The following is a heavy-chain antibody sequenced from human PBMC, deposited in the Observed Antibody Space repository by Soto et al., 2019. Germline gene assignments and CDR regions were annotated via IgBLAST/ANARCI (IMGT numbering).Heavy chain of an antibody. CDR2: IYYSGST. CDR3: ARCTRNRDYGYYYYGMDV. V-gene: IGHV4-39*01. D-gene: IGHD4-17*01. CDR1: GGSISSSSYY. J-gene: IGHJ6*02. Sequence: SETLSLTCTVSGGSISSSSYYWGWIRQPPGKGLEWIGSIYYSGSTYYNPSLKSRVTISVDTSKNQFSLKLSSVTAADTAVYYCARCTRNRDYGYYYYGMDVWGQGTTVTVSS.